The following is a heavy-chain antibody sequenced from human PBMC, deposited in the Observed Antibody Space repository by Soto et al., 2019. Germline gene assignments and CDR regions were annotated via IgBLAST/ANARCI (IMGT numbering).Heavy chain of an antibody. CDR3: ARGLIAARYYYYYGMDV. CDR2: INHSGST. J-gene: IGHJ6*02. V-gene: IGHV4-34*01. Sequence: SETLSLTCAVYGGSFSGYYWSWIRQPPGKGLEWIGEINHSGSTNYNPSLKSRVTISVDTSKNQFSLKLSSVTAADTAVYYCARGLIAARYYYYYGMDVWGQGTTVTGS. D-gene: IGHD6-6*01. CDR1: GGSFSGYY.